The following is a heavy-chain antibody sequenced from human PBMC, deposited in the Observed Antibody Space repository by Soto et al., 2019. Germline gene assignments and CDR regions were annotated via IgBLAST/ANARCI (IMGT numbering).Heavy chain of an antibody. CDR1: GFTFSNYW. CDR2: INSDGSST. D-gene: IGHD3-16*01. Sequence: EVQLVESGGGLVQPGGSLRLSCAASGFTFSNYWMHWVRQAPGKGLVWVSRINSDGSSTSPADSVKGRFTISRDNAKNTLYLQMNSLRAEDTAVYYCARNAYYYGMDVWGQGTTVTVSS. V-gene: IGHV3-74*01. J-gene: IGHJ6*02. CDR3: ARNAYYYGMDV.